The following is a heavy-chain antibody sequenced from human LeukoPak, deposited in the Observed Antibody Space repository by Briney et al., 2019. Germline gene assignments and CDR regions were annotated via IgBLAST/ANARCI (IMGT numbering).Heavy chain of an antibody. CDR1: GFTFSNYW. Sequence: HSGGSLRLSCAASGFTFSNYWMHWVRQAPGKGLVWVSRINSDGINTSYADSVKGRFTISRDNAKNTLNLQMNSLSAEDTAVYYCARDLGQYYDTSDNWFDPWGQGTLVTVSS. CDR2: INSDGINT. CDR3: ARDLGQYYDTSDNWFDP. V-gene: IGHV3-74*01. D-gene: IGHD3-22*01. J-gene: IGHJ5*02.